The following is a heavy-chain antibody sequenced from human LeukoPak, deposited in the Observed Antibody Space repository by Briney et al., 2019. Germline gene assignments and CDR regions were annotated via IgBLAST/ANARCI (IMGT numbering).Heavy chain of an antibody. Sequence: SETLSLTCAVYGGPFSGYYWSWIRQPPGKGLEWMGEINHSGSTNYNPSLKSRVTISVDTSKNQFSLKLGSVTAADTAVYYCARVRLRGVHSSSRPPFDYWGQGTLVTVSS. CDR2: INHSGST. CDR1: GGPFSGYY. D-gene: IGHD6-13*01. V-gene: IGHV4-34*01. J-gene: IGHJ4*02. CDR3: ARVRLRGVHSSSRPPFDY.